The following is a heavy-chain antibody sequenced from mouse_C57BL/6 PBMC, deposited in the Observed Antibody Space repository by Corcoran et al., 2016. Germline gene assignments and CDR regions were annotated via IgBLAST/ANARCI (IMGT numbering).Heavy chain of an antibody. CDR2: INTYSGVP. CDR1: GYTFTTYG. CDR3: ARRDGTGDY. J-gene: IGHJ2*01. D-gene: IGHD4-1*01. V-gene: IGHV9-3*01. Sequence: QIQLVQSGPELKKPGETVKISCKASGYTFTTYGMSWVKQAPGKGLKWMGWINTYSGVPTYADDFKGRFAFSLETSVSTAYLQINNLKNEDTATYFCARRDGTGDYWGQGTTLTVSS.